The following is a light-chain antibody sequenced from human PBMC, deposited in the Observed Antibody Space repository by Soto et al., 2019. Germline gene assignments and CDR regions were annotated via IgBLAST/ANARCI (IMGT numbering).Light chain of an antibody. CDR2: EVV. CDR3: SSYTTSYFYV. Sequence: QSALTQPPSASGSPGESVIISCTGTKNDIGVYDFVSWYQHHAGKAPRLIIYEVVQRPSGVPDRFSGSKSAFTASLTISGLQAEDEAHYYCSSYTTSYFYVFGPGTKLTVL. J-gene: IGLJ1*01. CDR1: KNDIGVYDF. V-gene: IGLV2-8*01.